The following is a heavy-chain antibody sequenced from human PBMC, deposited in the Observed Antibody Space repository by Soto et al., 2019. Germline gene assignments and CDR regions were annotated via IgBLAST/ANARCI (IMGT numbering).Heavy chain of an antibody. CDR3: ASRLDAYCCGDCLDWYFDL. CDR1: SGSISSSNW. J-gene: IGHJ2*01. V-gene: IGHV4-4*02. Sequence: QVQLQESGPGLVKPSGTLSLTCAVSSGSISSSNWWSWVRQPPGKGLEWIGEIYHSGSTNYNPSLKSRVTLSVDQSKNQFSLKLSSVTAADTAVYYCASRLDAYCCGDCLDWYFDLWGRGTLVTVSS. CDR2: IYHSGST. D-gene: IGHD2-21*01.